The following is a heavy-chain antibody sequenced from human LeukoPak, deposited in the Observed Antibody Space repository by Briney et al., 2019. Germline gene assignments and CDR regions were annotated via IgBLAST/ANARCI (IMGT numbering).Heavy chain of an antibody. CDR1: GFTFSSYA. V-gene: IGHV3-23*01. CDR3: ASSYYDSSGHFDY. Sequence: QPGGSLRLSCAASGFTFSSYAMSWVRQAPGKGLEWVSAISGSGGSTYYADSVKGRFTISRDNAKNSLYLQMNSLRPEDTAVYYCASSYYDSSGHFDYWGQGTLVTVSS. D-gene: IGHD3-22*01. CDR2: ISGSGGST. J-gene: IGHJ4*02.